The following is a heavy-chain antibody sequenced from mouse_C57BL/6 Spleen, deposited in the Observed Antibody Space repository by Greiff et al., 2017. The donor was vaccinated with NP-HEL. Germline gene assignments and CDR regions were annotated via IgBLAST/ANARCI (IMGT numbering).Heavy chain of an antibody. D-gene: IGHD3-2*02. Sequence: VQLQQSGAELVRPGTSVKMSCKASGYTFTNYWIGWAKQRPGHGLEWIGDIYPGGGYTNYNEKFKGKATLTADKSSSTAYMQFSSLTSEDSAIYYCASGDSSGYSHFDYWGQGTTLTVSS. V-gene: IGHV1-63*01. J-gene: IGHJ2*01. CDR1: GYTFTNYW. CDR3: ASGDSSGYSHFDY. CDR2: IYPGGGYT.